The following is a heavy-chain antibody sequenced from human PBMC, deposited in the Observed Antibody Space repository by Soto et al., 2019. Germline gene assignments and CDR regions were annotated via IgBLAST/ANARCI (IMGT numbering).Heavy chain of an antibody. V-gene: IGHV1-46*03. J-gene: IGHJ6*03. CDR2: INPSGGST. CDR3: ARGGTYDSGYDFNYYYMDV. D-gene: IGHD5-12*01. Sequence: GASVKVSCKASGYTFTSYYMHWVRQAPGQGLEWMGIINPSGGSTSYAQKFQGRVTMTRDTSTSTVYMELSSLRSEDTAVYYCARGGTYDSGYDFNYYYMDVWGKGTTVTVAS. CDR1: GYTFTSYY.